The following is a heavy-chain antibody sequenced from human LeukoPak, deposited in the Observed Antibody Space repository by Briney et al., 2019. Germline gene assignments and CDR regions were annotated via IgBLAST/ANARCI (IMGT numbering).Heavy chain of an antibody. D-gene: IGHD1-14*01. CDR2: INQDGSGK. V-gene: IGHV3-7*01. CDR1: GFTFSSFW. Sequence: PGGSLRLSCAASGFTFSSFWMSWVRQAPGKGLEWVANINQDGSGKYFVDSVEGRFTISRDNAKNSLYLQMNSLRAEDTAVYYCARGVSGEPWGQGTLVTVSS. CDR3: ARGVSGEP. J-gene: IGHJ5*02.